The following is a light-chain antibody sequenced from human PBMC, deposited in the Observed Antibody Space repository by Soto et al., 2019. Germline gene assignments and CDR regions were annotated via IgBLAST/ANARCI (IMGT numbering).Light chain of an antibody. CDR2: SHN. J-gene: IGLJ1*01. Sequence: QSVLAQSPSASGTPGQRVTISCSGSSSNIGNNAVNWCQHLPGTAPKLLVYSHNQRPSGVSDRFSGSQSGTSASLAISGLQSEDEADYYCASWDDRLNGYVFGPGTKVTVL. CDR3: ASWDDRLNGYV. CDR1: SSNIGNNA. V-gene: IGLV1-44*01.